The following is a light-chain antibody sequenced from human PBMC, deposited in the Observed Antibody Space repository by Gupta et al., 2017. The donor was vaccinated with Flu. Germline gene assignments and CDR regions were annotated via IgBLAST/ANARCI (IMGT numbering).Light chain of an antibody. CDR3: HQGSSLFFT. J-gene: IGKJ2*01. CDR2: FAS. CDR1: TSRGRS. Sequence: DFHSVTQKEEVPINCGASTSRGRSVHWFQQKPDQSPKLLIKFASQSFSGGPARFSGSGSGPEFTLTINRLEAEDFATYYCHQGSSLFFTFGPGTKLAIK. V-gene: IGKV6-21*01.